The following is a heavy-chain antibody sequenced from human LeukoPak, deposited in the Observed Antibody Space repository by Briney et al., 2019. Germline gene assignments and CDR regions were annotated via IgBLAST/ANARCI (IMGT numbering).Heavy chain of an antibody. CDR2: IRYDGSNK. CDR1: GFTFSSYG. CDR3: AKEAAWSAGGSGEFDY. J-gene: IGHJ4*02. Sequence: PGGSLRLSCAASGFTFSSYGMHWVRQAPGKGLEWVAFIRYDGSNKYYADSVKGRFTISRDNSKNTLYLQMNSLRAEDTAVYYCAKEAAWSAGGSGEFDYWGQGTLVTVSS. D-gene: IGHD3-10*01. V-gene: IGHV3-30*02.